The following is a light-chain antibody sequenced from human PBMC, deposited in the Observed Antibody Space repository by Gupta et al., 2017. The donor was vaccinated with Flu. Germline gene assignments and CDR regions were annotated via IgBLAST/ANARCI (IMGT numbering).Light chain of an antibody. CDR1: QSVGSY. CDR2: DAV. V-gene: IGKV3-11*01. Sequence: TLSLSPGESATLSCRASQSVGSYLAWYQQRPGQAPRLLIYDAVKRATGVPGRFSASGAGTDFTLTITSLVPEDFAVYYCQQRSNWRLLFGGG. CDR3: QQRSNWRLL. J-gene: IGKJ4*01.